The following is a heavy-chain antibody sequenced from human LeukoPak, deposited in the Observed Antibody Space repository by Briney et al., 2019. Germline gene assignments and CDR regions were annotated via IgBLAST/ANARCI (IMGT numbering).Heavy chain of an antibody. CDR1: GYTFTSYG. CDR2: ISAYNGNT. J-gene: IGHJ4*02. CDR3: ARDSITMVRGVTLFDY. V-gene: IGHV1-18*01. D-gene: IGHD3-10*01. Sequence: ASVKVSCKASGYTFTSYGISWVRQAPGQGLEWMGWISAYNGNTNYAQKLQGRVTMTTDTSTSTAYMELRSLRSDDTAVYYCARDSITMVRGVTLFDYWGQGTLVTVSS.